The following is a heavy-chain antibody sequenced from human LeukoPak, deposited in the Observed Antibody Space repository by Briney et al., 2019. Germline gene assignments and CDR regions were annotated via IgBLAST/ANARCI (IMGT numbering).Heavy chain of an antibody. CDR2: ISYAGTKR. Sequence: GGSLRLSCAASGFTSYAMHWVRQAPGKGLEWVAVISYAGTKRYYADSVKGRFTISRDNAKNSLYLQMNSLRAEDTAVYYCARGRYSSSIDYWGQGTLVTVSS. V-gene: IGHV3-30*04. CDR3: ARGRYSSSIDY. CDR1: GFTSYA. D-gene: IGHD6-13*01. J-gene: IGHJ4*02.